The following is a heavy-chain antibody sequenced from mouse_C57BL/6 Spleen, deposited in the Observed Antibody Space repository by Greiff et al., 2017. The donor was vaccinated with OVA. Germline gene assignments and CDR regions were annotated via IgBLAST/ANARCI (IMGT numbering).Heavy chain of an antibody. CDR1: GYTFTSYW. V-gene: IGHV1-69*01. Sequence: VQLQQPGAELVMPGASVKLSCKASGYTFTSYWMHWVKQRPGQGLEWIGEIDPSDSYTNYNQKFKGKSTLTVDKSSSTAYMQLSSLTSADSAVYYCATRYVYYCDYWGQGTTLTVSS. CDR3: ATRYVYYCDY. CDR2: IDPSDSYT. D-gene: IGHD1-1*01. J-gene: IGHJ2*01.